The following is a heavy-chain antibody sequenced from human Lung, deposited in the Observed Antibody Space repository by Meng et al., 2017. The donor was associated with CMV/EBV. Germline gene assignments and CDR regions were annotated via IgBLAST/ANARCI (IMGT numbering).Heavy chain of an antibody. CDR2: INHSGST. Sequence: SETLSLXXAVYGGSFSGYYWSWIRQPPGKGLEWIGEINHSGSTNYNPSLKSRVTISVDTSKNQFSLKLSSVTAADTAVYYCARCTIFYYYYGMDVWGQGTXVTVSS. J-gene: IGHJ6*02. V-gene: IGHV4-34*01. CDR1: GGSFSGYY. CDR3: ARCTIFYYYYGMDV. D-gene: IGHD3-3*01.